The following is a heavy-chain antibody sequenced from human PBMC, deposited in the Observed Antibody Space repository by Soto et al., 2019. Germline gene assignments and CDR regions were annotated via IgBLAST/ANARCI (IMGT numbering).Heavy chain of an antibody. CDR2: ISGSGDST. CDR3: ARRSRGWYFDY. D-gene: IGHD6-19*01. Sequence: EVQLLESGGGLVQPGGSLRLSCAASGFTFSGYAMNWVRQAPGKGLEWVSVISGSGDSTYYADSVKGRFTISRDNSKNTLYLQMNSLRAEDTAVYYCARRSRGWYFDYWGQGTLVTVSS. V-gene: IGHV3-23*01. CDR1: GFTFSGYA. J-gene: IGHJ4*02.